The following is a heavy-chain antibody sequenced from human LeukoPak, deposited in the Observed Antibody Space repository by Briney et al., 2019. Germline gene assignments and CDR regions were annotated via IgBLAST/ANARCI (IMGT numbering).Heavy chain of an antibody. V-gene: IGHV4-61*02. CDR3: ARDSSYGYYYYYMDV. Sequence: PSETLSLTCTVSGGSLSSGSYYWSWIRQPAGKGLEWIGRIYTSGSTNYNPSLKSRVTISVDTSKNQFSLKLSSVTAADTAVYYCARDSSYGYYYYYMDVWGKGATVTVSS. D-gene: IGHD4-17*01. CDR2: IYTSGST. CDR1: GGSLSSGSYY. J-gene: IGHJ6*03.